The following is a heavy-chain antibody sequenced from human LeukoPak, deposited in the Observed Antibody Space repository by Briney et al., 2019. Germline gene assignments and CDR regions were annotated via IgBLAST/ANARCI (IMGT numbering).Heavy chain of an antibody. Sequence: SVKVSCKASGGTFSSYAIRWVRQAPGQGLEWMGRIIPILGIANYAQKFQGRVTITADKSTSTAYMELSSLRSEDTAVYYCARCDPYSSAFDYWGQGTLVTVSS. V-gene: IGHV1-69*04. CDR1: GGTFSSYA. J-gene: IGHJ4*02. CDR3: ARCDPYSSAFDY. D-gene: IGHD6-25*01. CDR2: IIPILGIA.